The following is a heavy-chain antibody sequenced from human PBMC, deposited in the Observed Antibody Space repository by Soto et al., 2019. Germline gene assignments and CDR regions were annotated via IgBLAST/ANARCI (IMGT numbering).Heavy chain of an antibody. CDR3: AKGFEELRPNWFDP. J-gene: IGHJ5*02. Sequence: GGSLRLSCAASGFTFTSHAMDWVRQAPGKGLEWVSAISAAGDRAYHADSVKGRFTISRDNSKNTLYLQMNSLRSEDTAIYYCAKGFEELRPNWFDPWGHGTLVTVSS. V-gene: IGHV3-23*01. D-gene: IGHD6-6*01. CDR1: GFTFTSHA. CDR2: ISAAGDRA.